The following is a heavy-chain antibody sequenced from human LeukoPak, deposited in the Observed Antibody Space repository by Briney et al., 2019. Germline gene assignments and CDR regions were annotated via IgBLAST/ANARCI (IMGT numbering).Heavy chain of an antibody. J-gene: IGHJ4*02. Sequence: PGGSLRLSCAASGFTFSDYCMTWIRQAPGKGLEWISYISNSGSTIYYADSVKGRFTISRDNAKNSLYLQMNSLRAEDTAVYYCARGTYYYDSSGYYYIDYWGQGTLVTVSS. D-gene: IGHD3-22*01. CDR2: ISNSGSTI. CDR3: ARGTYYYDSSGYYYIDY. V-gene: IGHV3-11*01. CDR1: GFTFSDYC.